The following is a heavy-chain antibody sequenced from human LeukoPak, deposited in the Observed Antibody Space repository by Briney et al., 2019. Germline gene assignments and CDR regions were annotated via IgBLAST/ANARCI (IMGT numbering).Heavy chain of an antibody. CDR3: ATDYTDYSLDY. Sequence: ASVKVSCKASEYTFTGYYLHWVRQAPGQGLEWMGWINPHSGDTDYAQKFQGRVTMTRDTSISTAYMELSRLRSDDTAVYYCATDYTDYSLDYWGQGTLVTVSS. D-gene: IGHD4-11*01. V-gene: IGHV1-2*02. CDR1: EYTFTGYY. J-gene: IGHJ4*02. CDR2: INPHSGDT.